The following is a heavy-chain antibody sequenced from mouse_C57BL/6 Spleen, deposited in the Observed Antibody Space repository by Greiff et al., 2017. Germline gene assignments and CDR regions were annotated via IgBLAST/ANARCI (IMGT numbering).Heavy chain of an antibody. V-gene: IGHV2-9-1*01. CDR1: GFSLTSSA. Sequence: VQRVESGPGLVAPSQSLSITCTVSGFSLTSSAISWVRQPPGKGLEWLGVIWPGGGTTYNSALKSRLSISKDNSKSQVFLKMNSLQTNDTARNYCDRASFSNCVWYDYWGQGTTLTVSS. J-gene: IGHJ2*01. CDR2: IWPGGGT. CDR3: DRASFSNCVWYDY. D-gene: IGHD2-5*01.